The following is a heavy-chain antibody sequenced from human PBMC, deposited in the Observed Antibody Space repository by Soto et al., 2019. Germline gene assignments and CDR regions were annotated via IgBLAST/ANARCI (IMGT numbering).Heavy chain of an antibody. J-gene: IGHJ6*02. V-gene: IGHV3-64D*08. CDR1: GFTFSSYA. CDR3: VKDSKHVDIVAPYYGMDV. Sequence: GGSLRLSCSASGFTFSSYAMHWVRQAPGKGLEYVSAISSNGGSTYYADSVKGRFTISRDNSKNTLYLQMSSLRAEDTAVYYCVKDSKHVDIVAPYYGMDVWGQGTTVTVSS. D-gene: IGHD5-12*01. CDR2: ISSNGGST.